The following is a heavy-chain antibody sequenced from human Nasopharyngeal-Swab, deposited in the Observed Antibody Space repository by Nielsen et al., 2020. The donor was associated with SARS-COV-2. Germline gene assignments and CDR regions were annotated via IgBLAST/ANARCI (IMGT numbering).Heavy chain of an antibody. CDR2: TYYSGST. J-gene: IGHJ5*02. Sequence: LRLSCTVSGGSISSGGYYWSWIRQHPGKGLEWIGYTYYSGSTYYNPSLKSRVTISVDTSKNQFSLKLSSVTAADTAVYYCARLNGIAAAGTGWFDPWGQGTLVTVSS. V-gene: IGHV4-31*03. CDR3: ARLNGIAAAGTGWFDP. CDR1: GGSISSGGYY. D-gene: IGHD6-13*01.